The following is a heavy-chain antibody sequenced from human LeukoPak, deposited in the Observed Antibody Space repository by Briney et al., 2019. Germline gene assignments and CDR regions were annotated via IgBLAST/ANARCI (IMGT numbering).Heavy chain of an antibody. D-gene: IGHD3-3*01. CDR3: TRGTGFGLVDY. CDR2: IYYSGNT. Sequence: PSETLSPTCAVYGGSISSYYWGWIRQPPGKGLEWIGSIYYSGNTYYNASLKSRVTISLDASSNQFSLKLNSVTAADTAVYYCTRGTGFGLVDYWGQGTLVTVSS. CDR1: GGSISSYY. J-gene: IGHJ4*02. V-gene: IGHV4-39*07.